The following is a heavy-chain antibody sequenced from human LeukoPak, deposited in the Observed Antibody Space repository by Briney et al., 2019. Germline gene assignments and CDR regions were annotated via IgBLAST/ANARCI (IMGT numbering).Heavy chain of an antibody. D-gene: IGHD5-24*01. Sequence: SETLSLTCTISGGSISSYDWSWIRQPPGKGLEWIGYVYYNGSTNYNPSLKSRVTISVDTSKNQFSLRLSSVTAADTAVYYCARERRDGYKVYFDYWGQGTLVTVSS. V-gene: IGHV4-59*01. CDR2: VYYNGST. CDR1: GGSISSYD. J-gene: IGHJ4*02. CDR3: ARERRDGYKVYFDY.